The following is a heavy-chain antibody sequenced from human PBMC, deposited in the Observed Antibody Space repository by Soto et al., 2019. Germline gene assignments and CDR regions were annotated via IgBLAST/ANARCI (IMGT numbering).Heavy chain of an antibody. CDR1: GYTFTSYG. Sequence: QVQLVQSGAEVKKPGASVKVSCKASGYTFTSYGISWVRQAPGQGLEWMGWISAYNGNTNYAQQLQGRVTMTTDTSTSTAYMELRSLRSDDTAVYYCARDRMPSMVRGVRGFDPWGQGTLVTVSS. CDR2: ISAYNGNT. J-gene: IGHJ5*02. D-gene: IGHD3-10*01. V-gene: IGHV1-18*01. CDR3: ARDRMPSMVRGVRGFDP.